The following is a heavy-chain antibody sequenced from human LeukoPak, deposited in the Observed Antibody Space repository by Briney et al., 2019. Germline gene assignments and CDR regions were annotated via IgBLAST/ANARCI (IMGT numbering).Heavy chain of an antibody. J-gene: IGHJ5*02. CDR1: GFTFSNYA. CDR2: ISGSGGST. CDR3: ARGLGGAEANWFDP. D-gene: IGHD3-16*01. Sequence: GGSLRLSCAASGFTFSNYAMSWVRQAPGKGLEWVSAISGSGGSTYYADSVKGRFTISRDNSKDTLYLQMNSLRAEDTAVYYCARGLGGAEANWFDPWGQGTLVTVSS. V-gene: IGHV3-23*01.